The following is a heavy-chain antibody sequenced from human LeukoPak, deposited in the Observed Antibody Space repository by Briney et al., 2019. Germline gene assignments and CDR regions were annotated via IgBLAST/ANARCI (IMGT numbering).Heavy chain of an antibody. CDR2: ISSSSSYI. V-gene: IGHV3-21*01. D-gene: IGHD6-19*01. Sequence: PGGSPRLSCAASGFTFSSYSMNWVRQAPGKGLEWVSSISSSSSYIYYADSVKGRFTISRDNAKNSLYLQMNSLRAEDTAVYYCARDPSEVAVAGTIGDYWGQGTLVTVSS. CDR3: ARDPSEVAVAGTIGDY. J-gene: IGHJ4*02. CDR1: GFTFSSYS.